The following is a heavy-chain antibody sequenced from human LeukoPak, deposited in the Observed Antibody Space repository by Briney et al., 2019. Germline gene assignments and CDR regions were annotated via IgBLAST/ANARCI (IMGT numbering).Heavy chain of an antibody. CDR1: AGSISSYY. Sequence: SETLSLTCTVSAGSISSYYWSWIRQPPGKGLEWIGYIYYSGSTNYNPSLKSRVTISVDTSKNQFSLKLSSVTAADTAVYYCARVTGYCGGDCYRWFDPWGQGTLVTVSS. CDR2: IYYSGST. J-gene: IGHJ5*02. CDR3: ARVTGYCGGDCYRWFDP. V-gene: IGHV4-59*01. D-gene: IGHD2-21*02.